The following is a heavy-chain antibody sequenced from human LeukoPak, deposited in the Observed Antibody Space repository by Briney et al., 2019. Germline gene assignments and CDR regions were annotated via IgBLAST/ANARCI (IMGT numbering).Heavy chain of an antibody. V-gene: IGHV3-30*01. CDR2: ISYDGSNK. CDR3: ARSNDSSGYLFFDY. Sequence: GGFLRLSCAASGFTFSSYAMHWVRQAPGKGLEWGAVISYDGSNKYYADSVKGRFTISRDNSKNTLYLQMNSLRAEDTAVYYCARSNDSSGYLFFDYWGQGTLVTVSP. CDR1: GFTFSSYA. D-gene: IGHD3-22*01. J-gene: IGHJ4*02.